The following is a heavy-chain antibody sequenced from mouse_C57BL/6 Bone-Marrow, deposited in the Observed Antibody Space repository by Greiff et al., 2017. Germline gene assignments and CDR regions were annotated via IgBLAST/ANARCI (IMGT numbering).Heavy chain of an antibody. CDR1: GFNIKNTY. V-gene: IGHV14-3*01. CDR3: ALDYYGSSYFDY. CDR2: IDPANGNT. J-gene: IGHJ2*01. D-gene: IGHD1-1*01. Sequence: VQLKESVAELVRPGASVKLSCTASGFNIKNTYMHWVKQRPEQGLEWIGRIDPANGNTKYAPKFQGKATITADTSSNTAYLQLSSLTSEDTAIYYCALDYYGSSYFDYWGQGTTLTVSS.